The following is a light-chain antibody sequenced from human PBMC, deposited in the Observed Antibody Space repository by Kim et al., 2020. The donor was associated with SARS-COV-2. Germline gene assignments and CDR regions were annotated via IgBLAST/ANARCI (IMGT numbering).Light chain of an antibody. CDR1: SRDIGGHHY. CDR2: DVF. J-gene: IGLJ2*01. Sequence: QSALTQARSVSGSPGQSITISCNGTSRDIGGHHYVSWYQQLPGKAPKLIIYDVFTRPSGVPERFSGSKSGNTASLTISGVQPEDEADYHCSSYAGDNTVVFGGGTQLTVL. CDR3: SSYAGDNTVV. V-gene: IGLV2-11*01.